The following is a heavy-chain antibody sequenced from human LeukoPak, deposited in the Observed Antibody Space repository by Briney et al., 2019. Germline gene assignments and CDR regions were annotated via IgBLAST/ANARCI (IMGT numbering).Heavy chain of an antibody. V-gene: IGHV3-48*03. D-gene: IGHD2-15*01. CDR3: ASKGGFDD. CDR1: GFSFSSYE. J-gene: IGHJ4*02. Sequence: HPGGSLRLSCAASGFSFSSYEMNWVRQAPGKGLEWVSYISSSGSAIFYADSVKGRFTISRDNAKNSLFLQMNSLRAEDTAFYYCASKGGFDDWGQGPLVTVSS. CDR2: ISSSGSAI.